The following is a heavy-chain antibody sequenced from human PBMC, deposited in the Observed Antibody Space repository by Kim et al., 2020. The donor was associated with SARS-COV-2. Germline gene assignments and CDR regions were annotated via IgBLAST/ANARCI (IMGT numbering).Heavy chain of an antibody. CDR3: ARGMDEGSGYDPLNY. J-gene: IGHJ4*02. CDR1: GYTFTGYY. V-gene: IGHV1-2*06. CDR2: INPNSGGT. D-gene: IGHD5-12*01. Sequence: ASVKVSCKASGYTFTGYYMHWVRQAPGQGLEWMGRINPNSGGTNYAQKFQGRVTMTRDTSISTAYMELSRLRSDDTAVYYCARGMDEGSGYDPLNYWGQGTLVTVSS.